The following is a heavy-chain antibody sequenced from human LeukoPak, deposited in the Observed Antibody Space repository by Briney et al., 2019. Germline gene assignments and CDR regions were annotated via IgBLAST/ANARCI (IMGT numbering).Heavy chain of an antibody. CDR2: ISYDGSNK. CDR1: GFTFSSYA. J-gene: IGHJ6*03. V-gene: IGHV3-30*01. D-gene: IGHD2-2*02. Sequence: PGGSLRLSCAASGFTFSSYAMHWVRQAPGKGLEWVAVISYDGSNKYYADSAKGRFTISRDNSKNTLYLQMNSLRAEDTAVYYCARELRYCSSTSCYTAPYYYYYMDVWGKGTTVTVSS. CDR3: ARELRYCSSTSCYTAPYYYYYMDV.